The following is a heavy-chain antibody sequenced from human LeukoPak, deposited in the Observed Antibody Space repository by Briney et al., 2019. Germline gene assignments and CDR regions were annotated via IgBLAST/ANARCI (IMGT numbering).Heavy chain of an antibody. CDR3: ARGDSSGYSDFDY. Sequence: PGGSLRLSCAASGFAFSSYAMHWVRQAPGKGLEYVSAISSNGGSTYYANSVKGRFTISRDYSKNTLYLQMGSLRAEDMAVYYCARGDSSGYSDFDYWGQGTLVTVSS. CDR1: GFAFSSYA. D-gene: IGHD3-22*01. V-gene: IGHV3-64*01. J-gene: IGHJ4*02. CDR2: ISSNGGST.